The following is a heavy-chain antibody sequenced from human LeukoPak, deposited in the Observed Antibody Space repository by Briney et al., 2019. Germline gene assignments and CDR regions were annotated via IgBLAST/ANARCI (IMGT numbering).Heavy chain of an antibody. D-gene: IGHD1-26*01. CDR1: GFTFSSYW. CDR2: INSDGSST. CDR3: ALVDEPVHYNCGLDV. J-gene: IGHJ6*02. V-gene: IGHV3-74*01. Sequence: PGGSLRLSCAASGFTFSSYWMHWVRQAPGKGLVWVSRINSDGSSTSYADSVKGRFTISRDNAKNTLYLQMNSLRAEDTAVYYCALVDEPVHYNCGLDVWGQGTTVTAAS.